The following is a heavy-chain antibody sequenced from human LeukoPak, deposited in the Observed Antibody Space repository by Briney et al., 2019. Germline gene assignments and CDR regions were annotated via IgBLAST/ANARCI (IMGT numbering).Heavy chain of an antibody. CDR3: AREYDSRARFDS. J-gene: IGHJ4*02. D-gene: IGHD4-11*01. V-gene: IGHV3-48*01. CDR1: GDSFISHT. Sequence: GGSLRLSCAGSGDSFISHTMIWVRQAPGKGLEWISYIGYSGSTIYYADSVKGRFGISRDDAKTSLYLHMNSLRAEDTAIYYCAREYDSRARFDSWGQGILVTVSS. CDR2: IGYSGSTI.